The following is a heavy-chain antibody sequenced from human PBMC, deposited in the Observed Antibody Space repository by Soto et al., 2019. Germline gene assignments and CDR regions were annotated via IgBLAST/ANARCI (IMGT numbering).Heavy chain of an antibody. CDR3: ARSPDSSGYYPRRYDYGMDV. CDR2: IYHSGST. Sequence: QVQLQESGPGLVKPSGTLSLTCAVSGGSISSSNWWSWVRQPPGKGLEWIGEIYHSGSTNYNPSRERRVTISVEKSTNHVSLKLSSVTDADTAVYYCARSPDSSGYYPRRYDYGMDVWGQGTTVTVSS. D-gene: IGHD3-22*01. V-gene: IGHV4-4*02. J-gene: IGHJ6*02. CDR1: GGSISSSNW.